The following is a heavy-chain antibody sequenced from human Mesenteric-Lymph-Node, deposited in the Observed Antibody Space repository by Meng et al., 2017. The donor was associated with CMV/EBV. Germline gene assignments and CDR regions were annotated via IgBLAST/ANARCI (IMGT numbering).Heavy chain of an antibody. CDR2: INSDGSST. CDR1: GFTYSSYW. Sequence: GESLKISWAASGFTYSSYWMPWVRQAPGKGLVWVSRINSDGSSTSYADSVNGRFTIYSDNDKNKQYLQMNSLRAEYTAVYDCARERGGDKGGFDIWGQGTMVTVSS. J-gene: IGHJ3*02. CDR3: ARERGGDKGGFDI. D-gene: IGHD2-21*01. V-gene: IGHV3-74*01.